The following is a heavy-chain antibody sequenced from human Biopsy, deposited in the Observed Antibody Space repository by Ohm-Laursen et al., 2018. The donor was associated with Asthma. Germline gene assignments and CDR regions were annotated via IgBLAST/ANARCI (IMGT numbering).Heavy chain of an antibody. V-gene: IGHV4-39*01. D-gene: IGHD7-27*01. CDR3: ARHWNWGSFFDY. CDR1: GASITSSAYY. Sequence: TLSLTWSVSGASITSSAYYWGWIRQPPGKGLEWIGSISYTGNTDIPSLRSRVTLSVDTSKNNFSLKLTSVTAADTAVFYCARHWNWGSFFDYWGQGMLVTVSS. CDR2: ISYTGNT. J-gene: IGHJ4*02.